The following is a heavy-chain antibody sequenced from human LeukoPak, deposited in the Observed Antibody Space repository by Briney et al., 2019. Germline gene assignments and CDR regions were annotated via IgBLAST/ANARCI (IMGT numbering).Heavy chain of an antibody. D-gene: IGHD6-13*01. J-gene: IGHJ5*02. CDR1: GYSFTSYW. CDR2: IFPGDSDT. Sequence: GESLKISCKGSGYSFTSYWSGWGRQMPGKGLEWMGIIFPGDSDTRYSPSFQGQVTISADKSISTAYLQWSSLKASDTAMYYCARLPPGQQLVWFDPWGQGTLVTVSS. V-gene: IGHV5-51*01. CDR3: ARLPPGQQLVWFDP.